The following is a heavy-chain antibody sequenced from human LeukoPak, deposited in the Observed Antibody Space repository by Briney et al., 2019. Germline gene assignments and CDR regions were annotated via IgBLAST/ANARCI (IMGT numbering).Heavy chain of an antibody. J-gene: IGHJ4*02. CDR2: ITGSGGDT. V-gene: IGHV3-23*01. CDR1: EFTFNNYA. Sequence: PGGSLRLSCAASEFTFNNYAMSWVRQAPGKGLEWVSAITGSGGDTYHADSVKGRFTISRDNAKNSLHLQMNSLRAEDTAVYYCARTGILRYFDWSTYLDYWGQGTLVTVSS. CDR3: ARTGILRYFDWSTYLDY. D-gene: IGHD3-9*01.